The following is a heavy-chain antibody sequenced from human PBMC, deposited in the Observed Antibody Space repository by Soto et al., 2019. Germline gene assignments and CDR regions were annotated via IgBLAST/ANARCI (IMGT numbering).Heavy chain of an antibody. V-gene: IGHV3-73*02. CDR1: GFIFSGSA. D-gene: IGHD1-26*01. CDR2: IRSRANNYAT. CDR3: ARDQNPSGSYQGIFDY. J-gene: IGHJ4*02. Sequence: EVQLVESGGGLVQPGGSLKLSCTASGFIFSGSAIHWVRQASGKGLEWVGRIRSRANNYATSSAASVKGRFFFSRDDSKNTAYLQMNTLKTEDTAVYYCARDQNPSGSYQGIFDYWGQGILVTVSS.